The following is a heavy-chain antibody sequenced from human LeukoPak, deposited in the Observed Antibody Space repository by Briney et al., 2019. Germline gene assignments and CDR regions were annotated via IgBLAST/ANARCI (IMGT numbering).Heavy chain of an antibody. J-gene: IGHJ4*02. V-gene: IGHV3-7*01. D-gene: IGHD1-7*01. Sequence: GGSLRLSCAPSGFTFSSFWMSWVRQAPGKGLQWVANIKEDGSEKYYVDSVKGRFTISRDNAKNSLYLQMNSLTAEDTAVYYCARAPEYGTTDYWGQGTLVTVSS. CDR3: ARAPEYGTTDY. CDR2: IKEDGSEK. CDR1: GFTFSSFW.